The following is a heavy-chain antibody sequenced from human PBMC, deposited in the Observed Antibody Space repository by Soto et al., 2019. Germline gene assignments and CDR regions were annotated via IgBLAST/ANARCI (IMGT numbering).Heavy chain of an antibody. CDR3: ASWLKGPDIGNYYYGMDV. V-gene: IGHV1-69*12. CDR1: GGAFSDYA. Sequence: QVQLVQSGAEVKKPGSSVKVSCKASGGAFSDYAFSWVRQAPGQGLEWLGGIMPIFRAPDYAQKFQGRVTSTADEFMRTAYMEMNSLRSEDTAVYYCASWLKGPDIGNYYYGMDVWGQGTTVTVS. CDR2: IMPIFRAP. J-gene: IGHJ6*02. D-gene: IGHD2-15*01.